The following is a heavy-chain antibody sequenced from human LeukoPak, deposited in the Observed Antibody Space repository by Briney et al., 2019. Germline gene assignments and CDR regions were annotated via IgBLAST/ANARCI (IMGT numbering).Heavy chain of an antibody. CDR3: ARESPLYGSGKSDAFDI. J-gene: IGHJ3*02. D-gene: IGHD3-10*01. CDR2: IYYSGST. CDR1: GGSISSYY. Sequence: SETLSLTCTVSGGSISSYYWSWIRQPPRKGLEWIGYIYYSGSTNYNPSLKSRVTISVDTSKNQFSLKLSSVTAADTAVYYCARESPLYGSGKSDAFDIWGQGTMVTVSS. V-gene: IGHV4-59*01.